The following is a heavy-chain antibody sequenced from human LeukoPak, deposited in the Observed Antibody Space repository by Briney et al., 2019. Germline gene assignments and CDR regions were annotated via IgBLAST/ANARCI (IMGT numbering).Heavy chain of an antibody. J-gene: IGHJ2*01. CDR2: IYYTRST. D-gene: IGHD3-22*01. CDR3: ARGVTMIVVVIHDWYFDL. CDR1: GGSISSSSYY. V-gene: IGHV4-39*01. Sequence: PSETLSLTCTVSGGSISSSSYYWGWIRQPPWKGLEWIGSIYYTRSTYYTPSLKSRVTISVDTSKNQFSLKLTSVTAADTAVYYCARGVTMIVVVIHDWYFDLWGRGTLVTVSS.